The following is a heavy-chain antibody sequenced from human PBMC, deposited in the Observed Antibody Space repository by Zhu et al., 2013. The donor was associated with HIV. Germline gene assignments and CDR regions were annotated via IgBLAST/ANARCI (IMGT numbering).Heavy chain of an antibody. CDR3: ATTYYYDGSNYYYPVY. J-gene: IGHJ4*02. D-gene: IGHD3-22*01. CDR2: ISYDGSNK. V-gene: IGHV3-30*03. Sequence: VQLVESGGGVVQPGRSLRLSCAASGFTFSSYGMHWVRQAPGKGLEWVAVISYDGSNKYSADSVKGRFTISRDNSKNTLFLQMYSLRAEDTAVYYCATTYYYDGSNYYYPVYWGQGTLVTVSS. CDR1: GFTFSSYG.